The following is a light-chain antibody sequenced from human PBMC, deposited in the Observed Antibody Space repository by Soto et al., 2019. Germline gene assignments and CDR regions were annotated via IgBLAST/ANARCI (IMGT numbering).Light chain of an antibody. CDR3: CSYAGNGAWV. J-gene: IGLJ3*02. CDR1: SSNIGAGYD. V-gene: IGLV1-40*01. Sequence: QSVLTQPPSVPGAPGQRVTISCTGSSSNIGAGYDVHWYQQLPGTAPKLLIYGNSNRPSGVPDRFSGSKSGTSASLAITGLQAEDEADFFCCSYAGNGAWVFGGGTKLTVL. CDR2: GNS.